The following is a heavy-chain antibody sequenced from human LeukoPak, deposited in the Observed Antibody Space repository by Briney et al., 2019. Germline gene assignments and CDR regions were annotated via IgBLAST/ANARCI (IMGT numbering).Heavy chain of an antibody. J-gene: IGHJ6*03. Sequence: PVASVKVSCKASGGTFSSYAISWVRQAPGQGLEWMGGIIPIFGTANYAQKFQGRVTITADESTSTAYMELSSLRSEDTAVYYCARQDYYYMDVWGKGTTVTVSS. V-gene: IGHV1-69*13. CDR2: IIPIFGTA. CDR1: GGTFSSYA. CDR3: ARQDYYYMDV.